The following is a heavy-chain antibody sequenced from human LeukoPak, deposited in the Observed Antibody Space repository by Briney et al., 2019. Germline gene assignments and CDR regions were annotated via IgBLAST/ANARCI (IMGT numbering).Heavy chain of an antibody. CDR2: INPNSGGT. D-gene: IGHD3-16*01. J-gene: IGHJ6*03. Sequence: ASVKVSCKASGYTFTGYYMHWVRQAPGQGLEWMGWINPNSGGTNYAQKFLGRVTMTRDTSISTACMELSRLRSDDTAVYHCARDPGLIYYYYYMDVWGKGTTVTVSS. V-gene: IGHV1-2*02. CDR3: ARDPGLIYYYYYMDV. CDR1: GYTFTGYY.